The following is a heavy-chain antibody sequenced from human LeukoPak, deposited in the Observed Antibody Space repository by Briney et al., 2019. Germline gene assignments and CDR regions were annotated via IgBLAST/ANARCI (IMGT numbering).Heavy chain of an antibody. D-gene: IGHD3-10*02. Sequence: SETLSLTCTVSGGSISSYYWSWIRQPPGKGLEWIGYIYYSGSTNYNPSLKSRVTISVDTSKNQFSLKLSSVTAADTAVYYCARGGFLVMVGIDYWGQGTVVTVSS. J-gene: IGHJ4*02. CDR2: IYYSGST. CDR1: GGSISSYY. CDR3: ARGGFLVMVGIDY. V-gene: IGHV4-59*01.